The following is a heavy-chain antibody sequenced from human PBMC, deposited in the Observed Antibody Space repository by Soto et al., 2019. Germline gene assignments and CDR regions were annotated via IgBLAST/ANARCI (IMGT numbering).Heavy chain of an antibody. CDR2: IIPIFGTA. D-gene: IGHD6-6*01. CDR1: GFTFTSSA. CDR3: ARTSSIAAQYYFDY. J-gene: IGHJ4*02. Sequence: SVKVSCKASGFTFTSSAVQWVRQAPGQGLEWMGGIIPIFGTANYAQKFQGRVTITADESTSTAYMELSSLRSEDTAVYYCARTSSIAAQYYFDYWGQGTLVTVSS. V-gene: IGHV1-69*13.